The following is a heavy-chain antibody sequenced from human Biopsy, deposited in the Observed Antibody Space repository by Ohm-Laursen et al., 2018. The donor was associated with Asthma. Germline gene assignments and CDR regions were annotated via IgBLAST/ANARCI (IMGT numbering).Heavy chain of an antibody. CDR2: ISGDAQRT. J-gene: IGHJ4*02. Sequence: SLRLSCAASGFTFSSYALSWVRQAPGKGLEWVSGISGDAQRTYYEDSVKGRFTISRDNSKNTLYLQMHSLRAEDTAVYYCARAISSSWWAVEYWGQGTLVTVSS. D-gene: IGHD6-6*01. CDR3: ARAISSSWWAVEY. V-gene: IGHV3-23*01. CDR1: GFTFSSYA.